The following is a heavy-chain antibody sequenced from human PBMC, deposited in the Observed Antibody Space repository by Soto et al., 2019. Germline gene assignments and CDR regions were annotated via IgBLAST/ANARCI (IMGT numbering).Heavy chain of an antibody. V-gene: IGHV2-5*01. J-gene: IGHJ4*02. CDR3: AHSASVPCCYYFDS. CDR1: GFSLSSIGVA. D-gene: IGHD1-26*01. Sequence: GPTLVNPTQTLTLSCAFSGFSLSSIGVAVGWIRQPPGKALEWLALLYWNDDRRYSPSLKSRLTITKDTSKNQVVLTMTNMDPADTATYYCAHSASVPCCYYFDSWGQGTLVTVSS. CDR2: LYWNDDR.